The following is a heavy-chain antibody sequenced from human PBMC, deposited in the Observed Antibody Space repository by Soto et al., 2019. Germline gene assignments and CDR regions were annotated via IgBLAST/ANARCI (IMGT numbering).Heavy chain of an antibody. CDR3: ARHRRPPGYCSSTSCYRDWFDP. CDR2: IYYSGST. V-gene: IGHV4-39*01. CDR1: GGSISGSSYY. J-gene: IGHJ5*02. D-gene: IGHD2-2*01. Sequence: PSETLSLTCTVSGGSISGSSYYWGWIRQPPGKGLEWIGSIYYSGSTYYNPSLKSRVTISVDTSKNQFSLKLSSVTAADTAVYYCARHRRPPGYCSSTSCYRDWFDPWGQGTLVTVSS.